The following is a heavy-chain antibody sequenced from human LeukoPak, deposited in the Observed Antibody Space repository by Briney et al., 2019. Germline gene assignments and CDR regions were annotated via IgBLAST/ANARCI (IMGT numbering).Heavy chain of an antibody. CDR3: VRDLGSPLDY. CDR1: GFTFSSYS. J-gene: IGHJ4*02. V-gene: IGHV3-21*01. CDR2: ISSSSTYI. Sequence: GGSLRLSCAASGFTFSSYSMSWVRQAPGKGLEWVSSISSSSTYIYYAGSVKARFTISRDNARNSLYLQMNSLRAEDTAVYYCVRDLGSPLDYWGQGTLVTVSS. D-gene: IGHD7-27*01.